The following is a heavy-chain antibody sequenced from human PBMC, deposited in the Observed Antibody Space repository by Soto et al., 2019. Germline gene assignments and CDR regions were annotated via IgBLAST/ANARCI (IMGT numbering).Heavy chain of an antibody. J-gene: IGHJ4*02. CDR1: GYTLSNYG. CDR3: AREGQLGY. Sequence: QVQLLQSGAEVKKPGASVKVSCKASGYTLSNYGFSWVRQAPGQGLEWMGWISGYNGNTNYAERLQGRVTMTTDTSTRTAYMELKSLRYDDTAVYYCAREGQLGYWGQGTPVTVSS. D-gene: IGHD6-6*01. V-gene: IGHV1-18*01. CDR2: ISGYNGNT.